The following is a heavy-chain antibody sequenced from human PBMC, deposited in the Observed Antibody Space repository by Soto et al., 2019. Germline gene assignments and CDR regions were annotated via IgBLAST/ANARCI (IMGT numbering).Heavy chain of an antibody. Sequence: GGSLRLSCAASGFTFSSYAMHWVRQAPGKGLEWVAVISYDGSNKYYADSVKGRFTISRDNSKNTLYLQMNSLRAEDTAVYYCARAVAHPKYYYYYGMDVWGQGTTVTVSS. CDR3: ARAVAHPKYYYYYGMDV. CDR2: ISYDGSNK. D-gene: IGHD6-19*01. J-gene: IGHJ6*02. CDR1: GFTFSSYA. V-gene: IGHV3-30-3*01.